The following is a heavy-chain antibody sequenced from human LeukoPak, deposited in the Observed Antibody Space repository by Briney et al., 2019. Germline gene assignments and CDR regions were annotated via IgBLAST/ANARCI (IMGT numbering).Heavy chain of an antibody. CDR1: GYSFTSYW. J-gene: IGHJ3*02. CDR3: ARQVTGYYDSSGDDAFDI. Sequence: PGESLKISCKGSGYSFTSYWIGWVRQMPGKGLEWMGIIYPGDSDTRYSPSFQGQVTISADKSISTAYLQWSSLKASDTAMYYCARQVTGYYDSSGDDAFDIWGQGTMVTVSS. D-gene: IGHD3-22*01. CDR2: IYPGDSDT. V-gene: IGHV5-51*01.